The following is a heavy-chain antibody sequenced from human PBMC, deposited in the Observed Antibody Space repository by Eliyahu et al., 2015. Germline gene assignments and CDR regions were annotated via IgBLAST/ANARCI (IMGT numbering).Heavy chain of an antibody. CDR2: INEDGRDT. CDR3: VKSTSGEVDY. V-gene: IGHV3-74*01. CDR1: GFTFTSSW. D-gene: IGHD7-27*01. J-gene: IGHJ4*02. Sequence: EVQLVESGGGLVQPGGSLRLSCAASGFTFTSSWMHWVRQTPGKGLVWVSRINEDGRDTNYADSVRGRFIISRDNARDTLYLQMDSLRAEDTAVYYCVKSTSGEVDYWGQGALVTVSS.